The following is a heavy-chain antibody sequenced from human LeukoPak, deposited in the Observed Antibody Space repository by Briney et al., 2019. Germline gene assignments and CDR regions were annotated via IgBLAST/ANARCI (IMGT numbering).Heavy chain of an antibody. CDR1: GSTFSTYW. V-gene: IGHV3-7*01. CDR2: IKQDGSEK. Sequence: PGGSLRLSCAASGSTFSTYWMSWVRQAPGKGLEWVANIKQDGSEKYYVDSVKGRFNISRDNAKNSLYLQMNSLRAGDTAVYYCASRQQLPGGAFDIWGQGTMVTVSS. CDR3: ASRQQLPGGAFDI. J-gene: IGHJ3*02. D-gene: IGHD6-13*01.